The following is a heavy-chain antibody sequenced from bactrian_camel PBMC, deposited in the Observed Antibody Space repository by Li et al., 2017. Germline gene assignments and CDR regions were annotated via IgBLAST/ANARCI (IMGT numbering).Heavy chain of an antibody. Sequence: VQLVESGGGSVQAGGSLRLSCAASGEISTYDCREWFRRAPGKQREKVATIGSDGTTHYPESVKGRFTVSKDNARNTLYLQMDSLKPEDTAMYYCGTNTYCRGSYCCNHDFSVWGQGTQVTVS. CDR3: GTNTYCRGSYCCNHDFSV. CDR1: GEISTYDC. CDR2: IGSDGTT. V-gene: IGHV3S53*01. J-gene: IGHJ4*01. D-gene: IGHD2*01.